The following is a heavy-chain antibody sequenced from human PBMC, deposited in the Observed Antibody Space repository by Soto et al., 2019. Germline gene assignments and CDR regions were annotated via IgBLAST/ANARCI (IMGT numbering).Heavy chain of an antibody. CDR3: VRDFGVRKTGGLYAFDI. D-gene: IGHD7-27*01. J-gene: IGHJ3*02. V-gene: IGHV3-33*01. Sequence: GGSLRLSCAASGFTFSSYGMHWVRQAPGKGLEWVAVIWYDGSNKYYADSVKGRFTISRDNSKNTVHLQMNSLRAEDTAVYYCVRDFGVRKTGGLYAFDIWGQGTMVTVSS. CDR2: IWYDGSNK. CDR1: GFTFSSYG.